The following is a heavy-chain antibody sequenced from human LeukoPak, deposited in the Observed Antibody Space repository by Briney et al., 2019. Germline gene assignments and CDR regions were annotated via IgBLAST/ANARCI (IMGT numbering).Heavy chain of an antibody. J-gene: IGHJ4*02. D-gene: IGHD3-10*01. CDR1: GGSISSGGYY. Sequence: SETLSLTCTVSGGSISSGGYYWSWIRQHPGKGLEWIGYIYYSGSTNYNPSLKSRVTISVDTSRNQFSLNLSSVTAADTAVYYCARAWFGESAYTFDYWGQGTLVTVSS. V-gene: IGHV4-61*08. CDR3: ARAWFGESAYTFDY. CDR2: IYYSGST.